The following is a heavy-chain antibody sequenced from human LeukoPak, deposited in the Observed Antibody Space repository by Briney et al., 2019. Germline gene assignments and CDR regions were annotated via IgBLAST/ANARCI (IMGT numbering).Heavy chain of an antibody. D-gene: IGHD5-12*01. CDR2: ISSSSSYI. Sequence: GGSLRLSCAASGFTFSRYSMNWVRRAPGKGLEWVSSISSSSSYIYYADSVKGRFTISRDNAKNSLYLQMNSLRAEDTAVYYCARSPPNILATGGYYFDYWGQGTLVTVSS. V-gene: IGHV3-21*01. CDR3: ARSPPNILATGGYYFDY. J-gene: IGHJ4*02. CDR1: GFTFSRYS.